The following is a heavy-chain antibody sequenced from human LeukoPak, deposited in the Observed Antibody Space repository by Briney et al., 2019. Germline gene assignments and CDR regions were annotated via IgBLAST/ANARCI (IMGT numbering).Heavy chain of an antibody. D-gene: IGHD6-19*01. J-gene: IGHJ4*02. CDR3: AKSSSGWLFDY. CDR2: ISGSGGST. V-gene: IGHV3-23*01. CDR1: GFTFSSYG. Sequence: GGTLRLSCAASGFTFSSYGMSWVRQAPGKGLEWVSAISGSGGSTYYADSVKGRFTISRDNSKNTLYLQMNSLRAEDTAVYYCAKSSSGWLFDYWGQGTLVTVSS.